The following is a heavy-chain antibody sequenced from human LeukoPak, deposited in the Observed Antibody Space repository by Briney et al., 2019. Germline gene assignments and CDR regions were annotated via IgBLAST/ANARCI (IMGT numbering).Heavy chain of an antibody. CDR1: GVTFSSYG. CDR2: IWYDGSNK. J-gene: IGHJ4*02. D-gene: IGHD5-18*01. CDR3: ARGPIQLWLLAFDY. Sequence: ARSLILSCAASGVTFSSYGRHWVRQAPGKGLEWVAIIWYDGSNKYYADSVKGRFTISRDNSKNTLYLQMSSLRAEDTAVYYCARGPIQLWLLAFDYWGQGTLVTVSS. V-gene: IGHV3-33*01.